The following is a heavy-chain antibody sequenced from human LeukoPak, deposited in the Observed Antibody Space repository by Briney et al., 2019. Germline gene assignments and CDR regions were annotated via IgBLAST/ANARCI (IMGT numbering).Heavy chain of an antibody. CDR1: GGSISSYY. J-gene: IGHJ4*02. CDR3: ARDSSGSFGY. V-gene: IGHV4-59*12. Sequence: PSETLSLTCTVSGGSISSYYWSWIRQPPGKGLEWIGNIYHSGSTYYNPSLKSRVTISVDTSKNQFSLKLSSVTAADTAVYYCARDSSGSFGYWGQGTLVTVSS. D-gene: IGHD1-26*01. CDR2: IYHSGST.